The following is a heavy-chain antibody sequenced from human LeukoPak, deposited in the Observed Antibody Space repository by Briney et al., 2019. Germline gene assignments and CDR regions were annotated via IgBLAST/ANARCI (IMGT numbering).Heavy chain of an antibody. V-gene: IGHV3-33*06. D-gene: IGHD3-22*01. Sequence: GGSLRLSCAASGFTFSSYGMHWVRQAPGKGLEWVAVIWYDGSNKYYADSVKSRFTISRDNSKNTLYLQMNSLRAEDTAVYYCAKEHGYYYDSSGYYLAYWGQGTLVTVSS. J-gene: IGHJ4*02. CDR2: IWYDGSNK. CDR1: GFTFSSYG. CDR3: AKEHGYYYDSSGYYLAY.